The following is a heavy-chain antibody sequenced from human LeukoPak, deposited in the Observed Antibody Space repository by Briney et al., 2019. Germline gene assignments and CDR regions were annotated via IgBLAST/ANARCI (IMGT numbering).Heavy chain of an antibody. CDR2: ISAYNGNT. CDR3: ARVVSPRGWFDP. D-gene: IGHD3-10*01. CDR1: GYTFTSYG. V-gene: IGHV1-18*01. J-gene: IGHJ5*02. Sequence: ASVKVSCKASGYTFTSYGISWVRQAPGQGLEWMGWISAYNGNTNYAQKLQGRVTMTTDTSTSTAYMELRSLKSDGTAVYYCARVVSPRGWFDPWGQGTLVTVSS.